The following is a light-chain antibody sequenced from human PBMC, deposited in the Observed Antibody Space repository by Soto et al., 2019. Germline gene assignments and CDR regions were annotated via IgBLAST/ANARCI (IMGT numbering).Light chain of an antibody. Sequence: EIVMTQSPATLSVSPGERATLSCRASQTVGSNLAWYQQKTGQVPRLLIYGASTRATGIPARFSGSGSGTEFTLTISSLQSEDFAVYYCQQYNNWPRTFGQGTKVEIK. CDR2: GAS. CDR1: QTVGSN. J-gene: IGKJ1*01. CDR3: QQYNNWPRT. V-gene: IGKV3-15*01.